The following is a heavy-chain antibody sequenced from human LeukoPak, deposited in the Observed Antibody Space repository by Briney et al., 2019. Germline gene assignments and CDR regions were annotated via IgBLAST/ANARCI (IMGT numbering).Heavy chain of an antibody. V-gene: IGHV3-23*01. Sequence: PGGSLRLSCAASGFTFSDYFLAWTRQAPGKGLEWVSAISGSGGSTYYADSVKGRFTISRDNSKNTLYLQMNSLRAEDTAVYYCAKDKDCSGGSCYLPAYWGQGTLVTVSS. CDR1: GFTFSDYF. CDR2: ISGSGGST. CDR3: AKDKDCSGGSCYLPAY. J-gene: IGHJ4*02. D-gene: IGHD2-15*01.